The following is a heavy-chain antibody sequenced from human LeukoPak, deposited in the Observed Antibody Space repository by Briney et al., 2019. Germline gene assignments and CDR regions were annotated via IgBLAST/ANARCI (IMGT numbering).Heavy chain of an antibody. Sequence: ASVKVSCKASGYTFTGYYIHWVRQAPGQGLEWMGWIDPNSGDTKYAQKFQGRVTMTRDTSISTAYMELSRLRSDDTAMYYCARPKYSSSWDAFDIWGPGTMVTVSS. J-gene: IGHJ3*02. V-gene: IGHV1-2*02. CDR1: GYTFTGYY. CDR2: IDPNSGDT. D-gene: IGHD6-13*01. CDR3: ARPKYSSSWDAFDI.